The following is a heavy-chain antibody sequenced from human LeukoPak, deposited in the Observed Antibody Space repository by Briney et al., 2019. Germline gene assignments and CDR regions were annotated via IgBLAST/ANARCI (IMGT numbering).Heavy chain of an antibody. Sequence: SETLSLTWTVSGGSISSSSYYWGWIRQPPGKGLEWIGSIYYSGSTYYNPSLKSRVTISVDTSKNQFSLKLSSVTAADTAVYYCARHSGDFWSGHPYYFAYWGQGTLVTVSS. CDR1: GGSISSSSYY. V-gene: IGHV4-39*01. J-gene: IGHJ4*02. D-gene: IGHD3-3*01. CDR2: IYYSGST. CDR3: ARHSGDFWSGHPYYFAY.